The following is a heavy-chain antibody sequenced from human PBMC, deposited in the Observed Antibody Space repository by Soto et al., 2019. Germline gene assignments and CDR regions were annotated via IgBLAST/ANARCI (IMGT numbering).Heavy chain of an antibody. CDR1: GYTFTSYG. Sequence: QVQLVQSGAEVKKPGASVKVSCKASGYTFTSYGISWVRQAPGQGLEWMGWISAYNGNTNYAQKLQGRVTMTTDTSTSTAYMELRSLRSDATAVYYCAREESPGDPHWYGMDVWGQGTTVTVSS. CDR2: ISAYNGNT. V-gene: IGHV1-18*01. D-gene: IGHD4-17*01. J-gene: IGHJ6*02. CDR3: AREESPGDPHWYGMDV.